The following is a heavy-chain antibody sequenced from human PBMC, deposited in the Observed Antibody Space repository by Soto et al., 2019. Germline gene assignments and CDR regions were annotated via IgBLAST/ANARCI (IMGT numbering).Heavy chain of an antibody. CDR2: IYYSGST. CDR1: GGSVSSGSYY. Sequence: NPSETLSLTCTVSGGSVSSGSYYWSWIRQPPGKGLEWIGYIYYSGSTNYNPSLKSRVTISVDTSKNQFSLKLSSVTAADTAVYYCATSSSPKELYYYGMDVWGQGTTVTVSS. J-gene: IGHJ6*02. V-gene: IGHV4-61*01. CDR3: ATSSSPKELYYYGMDV. D-gene: IGHD6-6*01.